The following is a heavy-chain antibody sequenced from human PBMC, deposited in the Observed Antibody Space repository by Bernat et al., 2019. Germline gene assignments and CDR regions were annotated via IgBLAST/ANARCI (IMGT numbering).Heavy chain of an antibody. CDR3: ARAYSSNWYDY. CDR1: GFTFSTYS. J-gene: IGHJ4*02. V-gene: IGHV3-48*01. CDR2: IGSGGTI. D-gene: IGHD6-13*01. Sequence: EVQLVESGGGLVQPGGSLRLSCAASGFTFSTYSMNWVRQAPGKGLEWVSYIGSGGTINYADSVKCRFTISRDNAKNSVYLQMNSLRAEDSAVYYCARAYSSNWYDYWGQGTLVTVSS.